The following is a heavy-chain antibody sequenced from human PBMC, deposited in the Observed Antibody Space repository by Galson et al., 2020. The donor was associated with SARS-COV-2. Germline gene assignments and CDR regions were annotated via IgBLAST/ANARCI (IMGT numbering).Heavy chain of an antibody. CDR3: ARDTYYGSGSYLSWYFDL. Sequence: GGSLSLSCAASGFTFSSYAMHWVRQAPGKGLEWVAVISYDGSNKYYADSVKGRFTISRDNSKNTVYLQMNSLRAEDTAVYYCARDTYYGSGSYLSWYFDLWGRGTLVTVSS. V-gene: IGHV3-30*04. D-gene: IGHD3-10*01. J-gene: IGHJ2*01. CDR2: ISYDGSNK. CDR1: GFTFSSYA.